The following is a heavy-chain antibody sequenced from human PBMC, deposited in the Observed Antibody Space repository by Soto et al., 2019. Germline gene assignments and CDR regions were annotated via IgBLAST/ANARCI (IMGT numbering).Heavy chain of an antibody. CDR3: ARAFNDYDSRGYLSFDY. D-gene: IGHD3-22*01. CDR1: GGSVSSGNYY. CDR2: VYYTGST. Sequence: QVQLHESGPGLVKPSETLSLTCAVSGGSVSSGNYYWSWLRQPPGKGLEWIGYVYYTGSTNYNPSLKSGGTISVETSKNQFSLRLSSVTAADTAVYFCARAFNDYDSRGYLSFDYWGKGTLVTVSS. V-gene: IGHV4-61*01. J-gene: IGHJ4*02.